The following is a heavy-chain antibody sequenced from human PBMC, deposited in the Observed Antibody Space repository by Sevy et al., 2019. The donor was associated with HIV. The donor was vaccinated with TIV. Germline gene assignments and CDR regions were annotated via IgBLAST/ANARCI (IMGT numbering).Heavy chain of an antibody. CDR2: IKEDGSEK. Sequence: GGSLRLSCAASGFTISGNWMSWVRQAPGKGLEWVADIKEDGSEKYYVDSVKGRLTISRDNAKKSLYLQMNNLRAEDTAVYYCARDAGYCSSTSCYRGDYFDYWGQGTLVTVSS. CDR3: ARDAGYCSSTSCYRGDYFDY. V-gene: IGHV3-7*01. CDR1: GFTISGNW. J-gene: IGHJ4*02. D-gene: IGHD2-2*02.